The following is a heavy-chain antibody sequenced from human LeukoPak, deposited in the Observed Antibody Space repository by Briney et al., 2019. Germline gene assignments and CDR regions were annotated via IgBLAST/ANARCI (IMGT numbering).Heavy chain of an antibody. J-gene: IGHJ4*02. D-gene: IGHD6-6*01. V-gene: IGHV3-48*03. CDR1: GFTFSSYE. Sequence: GGSLRLSCAASGFTFSSYEMNWVRKAPGKGLEWVSYISSSGSTIYYADSVKGRFTISRDNAKNSLYLQMNSLRAEDTAVYYCAREPHSSVAFDYWGQGTLVTVSS. CDR2: ISSSGSTI. CDR3: AREPHSSVAFDY.